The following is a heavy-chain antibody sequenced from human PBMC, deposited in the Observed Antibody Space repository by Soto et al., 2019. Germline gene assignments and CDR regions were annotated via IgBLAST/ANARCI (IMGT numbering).Heavy chain of an antibody. D-gene: IGHD2-15*01. Sequence: PGGSLRLSCAASGFTSSDYYMNWIRQAPGKGLEWLSYISSSGGRIYYADSVKGRFTISRDSAKNSLFLQMNSLRAEDTAVYYCARQGYCSGGSCYVDSWGQGTLVTVSS. CDR2: ISSSGGRI. V-gene: IGHV3-11*01. J-gene: IGHJ4*02. CDR1: GFTSSDYY. CDR3: ARQGYCSGGSCYVDS.